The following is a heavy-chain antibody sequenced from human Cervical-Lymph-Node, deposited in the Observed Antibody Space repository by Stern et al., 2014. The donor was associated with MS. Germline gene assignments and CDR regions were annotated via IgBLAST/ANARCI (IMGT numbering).Heavy chain of an antibody. CDR3: ARAAGILDF. V-gene: IGHV1-18*01. J-gene: IGHJ4*02. CDR2: ISAYNGNT. Sequence: VQLVQSGNEVKKPGASVKVSCEASGYTFTSYGISWVRQAPGQGLEWMGWISAYNGNTNYEQKFQDRVTMPTDTSTSTVYMELRNLRSDDAALYYCARAAGILDFWGQGTLVTVSS. CDR1: GYTFTSYG. D-gene: IGHD1-1*01.